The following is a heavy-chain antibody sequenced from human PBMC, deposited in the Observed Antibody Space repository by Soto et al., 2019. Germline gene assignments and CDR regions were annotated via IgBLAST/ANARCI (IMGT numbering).Heavy chain of an antibody. CDR1: GYSISTNADY. Sequence: SETLSLTCTASGYSISTNADYWGWIRQAPGKGLEWIANIYYSGTTYYNPSLKSRVTISVDTSKNQFSLNLTSVTAADTAAYYCARQVNSGTYDHWGQGTLVTVSS. CDR2: IYYSGTT. CDR3: ARQVNSGTYDH. D-gene: IGHD1-26*01. V-gene: IGHV4-39*01. J-gene: IGHJ5*02.